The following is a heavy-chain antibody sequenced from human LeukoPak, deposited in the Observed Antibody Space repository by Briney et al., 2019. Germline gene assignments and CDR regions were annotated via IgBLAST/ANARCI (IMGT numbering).Heavy chain of an antibody. CDR2: INPNSGGT. Sequence: ASVKVSCKASGYTFTGYYMHWVLQAPGQGLEWMGRINPNSGGTNYAQKFQGRVTMTRDTSISTAYMELSRLRSDDTAVYYCARAAEGVIVIGYYYMDVWGKGTTVTVSS. D-gene: IGHD3-16*02. J-gene: IGHJ6*03. V-gene: IGHV1-2*02. CDR1: GYTFTGYY. CDR3: ARAAEGVIVIGYYYMDV.